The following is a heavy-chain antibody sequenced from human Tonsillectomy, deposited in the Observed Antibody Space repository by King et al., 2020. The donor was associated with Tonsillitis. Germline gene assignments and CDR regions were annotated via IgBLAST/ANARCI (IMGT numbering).Heavy chain of an antibody. CDR3: AREGPYYYGMDV. Sequence: VQLQESGPGLVKPSQTLSLTCTVSGDFISNVDYNWSWIRQRPGKGLEWIGSIHHSGSTYSNPSLTIRLTISFDTPENQFSLKLSSVTAADTAVYYCAREGPYYYGMDVWGQGTTVTVSS. CDR2: IHHSGST. V-gene: IGHV4-31*03. J-gene: IGHJ6*02. CDR1: GDFISNVDYN.